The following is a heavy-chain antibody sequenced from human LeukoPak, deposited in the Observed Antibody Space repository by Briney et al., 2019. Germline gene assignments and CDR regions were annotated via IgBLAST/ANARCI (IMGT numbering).Heavy chain of an antibody. CDR3: ATLAFSGIAAAGTDFQH. Sequence: ASVKVSCKVSGYTLTELSMHWVRQAPGKGLEWMGGFDPEDGETIYAQKFQGRVTMTEDTSTDTAYMELSSLGSEDTAVYYCATLAFSGIAAAGTDFQHWGQGTLVTVSS. D-gene: IGHD6-13*01. V-gene: IGHV1-24*01. CDR2: FDPEDGET. CDR1: GYTLTELS. J-gene: IGHJ1*01.